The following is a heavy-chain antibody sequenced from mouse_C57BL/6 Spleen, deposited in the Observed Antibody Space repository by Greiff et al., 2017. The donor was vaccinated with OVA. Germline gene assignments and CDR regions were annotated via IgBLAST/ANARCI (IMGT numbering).Heavy chain of an antibody. CDR3: ARSNYVWYGDV. J-gene: IGHJ1*03. V-gene: IGHV14-2*01. CDR2: IDPEDGGT. CDR1: GFTIKDYY. Sequence: VQLQQSGAELVKPGASVKLSCTASGFTIKDYYMHWVKQRTEQGLEWIGRIDPEDGGTKYAPKFKGKATLTADPSSNTAYLQLSSLTSEDTAVYYCARSNYVWYGDVGGTGTTVTVSS. D-gene: IGHD2-5*01.